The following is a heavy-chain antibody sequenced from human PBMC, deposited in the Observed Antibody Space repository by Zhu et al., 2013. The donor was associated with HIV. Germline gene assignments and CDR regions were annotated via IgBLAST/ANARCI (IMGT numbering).Heavy chain of an antibody. J-gene: IGHJ6*03. Sequence: QVQLAQSGPEVKKPGASVKITCKASGLSFSTAAFNWVRQAPGQGLEWMGWISVYSGKMMYAGKTEDRVTMTTDTSTDTVYMELRSLTSDDTAVYYCARDPSSRYYTDVWGKGTTVIVSS. CDR2: ISVYSGKM. CDR1: GLSFSTAA. CDR3: ARDPSSRYYTDV. V-gene: IGHV1-18*01.